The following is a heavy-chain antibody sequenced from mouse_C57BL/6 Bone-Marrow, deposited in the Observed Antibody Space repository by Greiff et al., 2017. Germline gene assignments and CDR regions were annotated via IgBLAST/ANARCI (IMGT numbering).Heavy chain of an antibody. Sequence: EVKLMESGGGLVKPGGSLKLSCAASGFTFSDYGMHWVRQAPEKGLEWVAYISSGSSTIYYADTVKGRFTISRDNAKNTLFLQMTSLRSEDTAMYYCGRRDLCFDGMDYWGQGTSVTVSS. CDR1: GFTFSDYG. J-gene: IGHJ4*01. D-gene: IGHD1-1*01. CDR3: GRRDLCFDGMDY. CDR2: ISSGSSTI. V-gene: IGHV5-17*01.